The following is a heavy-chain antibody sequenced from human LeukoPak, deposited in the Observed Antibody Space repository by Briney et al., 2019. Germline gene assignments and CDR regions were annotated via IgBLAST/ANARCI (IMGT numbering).Heavy chain of an antibody. CDR1: GGSISSYY. J-gene: IGHJ3*02. Sequence: SETLSLTCTVSGGSISSYYWSWIRQPPGKGLEWIGYIYYSGSTNYNPSLKSRVTISVDTSKNQFSLKLSSVTAADTAVYYCARATRLFGYNAFDIWGQGTMVTVSS. CDR3: ARATRLFGYNAFDI. D-gene: IGHD5-18*01. V-gene: IGHV4-59*01. CDR2: IYYSGST.